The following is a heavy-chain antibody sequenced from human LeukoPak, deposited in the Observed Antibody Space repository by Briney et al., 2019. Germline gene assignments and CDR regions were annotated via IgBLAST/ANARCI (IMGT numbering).Heavy chain of an antibody. CDR2: MDSSGSSV. J-gene: IGHJ4*02. CDR1: GFTFSSYS. V-gene: IGHV3-48*04. Sequence: GGSLRLSCAASGFTFSSYSMNWIRQAPGKGLEWVSYMDSSGSSVHYADSVKGRFTISRDNAKNSLYLQMNSLRAEDTAVYYCARGNDYGDRYIPYYFDYWGQGTLVTVSS. CDR3: ARGNDYGDRYIPYYFDY. D-gene: IGHD4-17*01.